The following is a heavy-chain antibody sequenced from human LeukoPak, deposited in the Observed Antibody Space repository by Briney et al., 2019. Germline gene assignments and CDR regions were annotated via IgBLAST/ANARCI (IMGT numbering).Heavy chain of an antibody. CDR2: IRYDGSNK. CDR3: AKDLALYGSGSYLFDY. CDR1: GFTFSSYG. Sequence: GGSLRLSCAASGFTFSSYGMHWVRQAPGKGLEWVAFIRYDGSNKYYADSVKGRFTISRDNSKNTLYLQMNSLRAEDTAVYYCAKDLALYGSGSYLFDYWGQGTLVTVSS. J-gene: IGHJ4*02. V-gene: IGHV3-30*02. D-gene: IGHD3-10*01.